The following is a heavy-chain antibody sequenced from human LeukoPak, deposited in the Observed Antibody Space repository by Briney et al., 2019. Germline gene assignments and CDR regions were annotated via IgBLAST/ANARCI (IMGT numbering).Heavy chain of an antibody. CDR1: GGSISSSSYY. D-gene: IGHD1-26*01. V-gene: IGHV4-39*01. J-gene: IGHJ4*02. CDR2: IYYSGST. CDR3: ARLRIVGATTIDY. Sequence: SETLSLTCTVSGGSISSSSYYWGWIRQPPGKGLEWIGSIYYSGSTYYNPSLKSRVTISVDTSKNQFSLKLSSVTAADAAVYYCARLRIVGATTIDYWGQGTLVTVSS.